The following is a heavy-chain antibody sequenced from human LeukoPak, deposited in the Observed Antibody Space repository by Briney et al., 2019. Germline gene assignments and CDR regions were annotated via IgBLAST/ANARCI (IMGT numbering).Heavy chain of an antibody. CDR1: GGSVSSGSYY. V-gene: IGHV4-61*01. Sequence: PSETLSLTCTVSGGSVSSGSYYWIWIRQPPGKGLEWIGYIYYSGSTSYNPSLKSRVTISVDMSKNQFSLKLSSVTAADTALYYCARDPGRWQQLGYFDFWGQGTLVTVSS. J-gene: IGHJ4*02. CDR3: ARDPGRWQQLGYFDF. CDR2: IYYSGST. D-gene: IGHD5-24*01.